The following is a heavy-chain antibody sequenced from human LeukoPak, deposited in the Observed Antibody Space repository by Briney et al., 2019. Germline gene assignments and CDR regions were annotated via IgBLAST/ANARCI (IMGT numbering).Heavy chain of an antibody. CDR1: GESFSGYY. J-gene: IGHJ4*02. V-gene: IGHV4-34*01. CDR2: INHSGST. Sequence: SETLSFTCAVYGESFSGYYWGWIRQPPGKGLEWIGEINHSGSTNYNPSLKSRVTIPVDTSKNQSSLKLSSVTAADTAVYYCASGGELRQFDYWGQGTLVTVSS. D-gene: IGHD1-26*01. CDR3: ASGGELRQFDY.